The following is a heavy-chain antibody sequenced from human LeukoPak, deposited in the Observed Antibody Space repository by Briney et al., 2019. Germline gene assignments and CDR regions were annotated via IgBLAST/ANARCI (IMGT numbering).Heavy chain of an antibody. J-gene: IGHJ3*02. D-gene: IGHD6-13*01. CDR1: GGSINGYY. Sequence: SETLSLTCTVSGGSINGYYWSWIRQPPGKGLEWIGYIYHTGSTDYNPSFKSRVTISVDTSKKQFSLKMSSVTAADTAVYYCARPAWGSSWNAFDIWGRGTMVTVSS. CDR2: IYHTGST. V-gene: IGHV4-59*08. CDR3: ARPAWGSSWNAFDI.